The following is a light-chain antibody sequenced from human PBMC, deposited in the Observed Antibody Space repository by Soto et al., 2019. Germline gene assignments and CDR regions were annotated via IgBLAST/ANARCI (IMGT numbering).Light chain of an antibody. CDR3: QFWDSDSDHWV. Sequence: SYELTQPPSVSVDPGQTARITCGGSNIGRKSVHWYQQKPGQATVLVVYDDRDRPAGIPERFSGSNSGNTATLTISRVEAGDEAYYYCQFWDSDSDHWVFGGGTKLTVL. CDR2: DDR. J-gene: IGLJ3*02. CDR1: NIGRKS. V-gene: IGLV3-21*02.